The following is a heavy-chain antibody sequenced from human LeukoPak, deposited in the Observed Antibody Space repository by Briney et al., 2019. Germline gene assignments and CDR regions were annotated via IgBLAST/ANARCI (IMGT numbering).Heavy chain of an antibody. D-gene: IGHD6-6*01. J-gene: IGHJ6*02. Sequence: GGSLRLSCAASGFTFSSYAMSWARQAPGKGLEWVSAISGSGGSTYYADSVKGRFTISRDNSKNTLYLQMNSLRAEDTAVYYCARHSSSSSRDYYYGMDVWGQGTTVTVSS. CDR2: ISGSGGST. V-gene: IGHV3-23*01. CDR3: ARHSSSSSRDYYYGMDV. CDR1: GFTFSSYA.